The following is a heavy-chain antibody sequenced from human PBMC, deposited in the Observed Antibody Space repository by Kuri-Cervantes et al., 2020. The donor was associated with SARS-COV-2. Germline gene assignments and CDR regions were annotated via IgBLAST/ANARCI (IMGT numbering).Heavy chain of an antibody. CDR1: GYTFTSYY. J-gene: IGHJ6*02. CDR2: INPSGGST. D-gene: IGHD1-14*01. V-gene: IGHV1-46*01. CDR3: AREGRNIDYYYGMDV. Sequence: ASVKVSCKASGYTFTSYYMHWMRQAPGQGLEWMGIINPSGGSTSYAQKFQGRVTMTRDTSTSTVYMELSSLRSEDTAVYYCAREGRNIDYYYGMDVWGQGTTVTVSS.